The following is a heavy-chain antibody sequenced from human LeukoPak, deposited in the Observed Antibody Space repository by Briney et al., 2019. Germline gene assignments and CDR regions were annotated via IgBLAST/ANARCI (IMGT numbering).Heavy chain of an antibody. CDR1: GYTFTGYY. V-gene: IGHV1-2*02. J-gene: IGHJ4*02. CDR3: ARDLTATMKIDY. CDR2: INPNSGGT. Sequence: ALVKVSCKASGYTFTGYYMHWVRHAPGQGLEWMGWINPNSGGTNYAQKFQGRVTMTRDTSISTAYMELSRLRPDDTAVYYCARDLTATMKIDYWGQGTLVTVSS. D-gene: IGHD5-12*01.